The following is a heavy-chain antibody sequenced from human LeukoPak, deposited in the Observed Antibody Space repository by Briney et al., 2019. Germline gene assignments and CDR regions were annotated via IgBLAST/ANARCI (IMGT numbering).Heavy chain of an antibody. CDR3: AGRGFWSGYSDY. J-gene: IGHJ4*02. CDR1: GYSISSGYY. V-gene: IGHV4-38-2*01. D-gene: IGHD3-3*01. Sequence: SETLSLTCAVSGYSISSGYYWGWIRQPPGKGLEWIGSIYHSGSTYYNPSLKSRVTISVDTSKNQFFLKLSSVTAADTAVYYCAGRGFWSGYSDYWGQGTLVTVSS. CDR2: IYHSGST.